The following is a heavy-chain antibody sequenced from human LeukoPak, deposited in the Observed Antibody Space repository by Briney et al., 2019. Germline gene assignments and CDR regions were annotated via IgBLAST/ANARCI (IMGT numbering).Heavy chain of an antibody. Sequence: SETLSLTCAVYGGSFSGYYWSWIRQPPGKGLEWIGEINHSGSTNYNPSLKSRVTISVDTSKNQFSLKLSSVTAADTAVYYCARDRYDFWSGYRAGGGGAFDIWGQGTMVTVSS. J-gene: IGHJ3*02. CDR1: GGSFSGYY. D-gene: IGHD3-3*01. CDR3: ARDRYDFWSGYRAGGGGAFDI. V-gene: IGHV4-34*01. CDR2: INHSGST.